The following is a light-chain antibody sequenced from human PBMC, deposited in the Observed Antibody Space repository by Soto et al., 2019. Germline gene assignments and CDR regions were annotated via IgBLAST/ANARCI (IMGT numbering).Light chain of an antibody. Sequence: VLTQSPGTLALSSGEGTTLFCRASQSVSINLAWYQQKPGQAPRVVVYAATTRAAGIPAMFSGSASGTEFTLIISGLQSEDFAVDYCQTYDSWPLFGQGTRLEIK. CDR1: QSVSIN. V-gene: IGKV3-15*01. CDR2: AAT. J-gene: IGKJ5*01. CDR3: QTYDSWPL.